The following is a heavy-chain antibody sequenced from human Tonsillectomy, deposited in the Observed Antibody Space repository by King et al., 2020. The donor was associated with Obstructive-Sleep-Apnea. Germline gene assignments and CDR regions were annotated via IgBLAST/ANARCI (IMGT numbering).Heavy chain of an antibody. CDR2: IYSGGST. D-gene: IGHD1-1*01. CDR3: ARSSGIRVGGTFDY. J-gene: IGHJ4*02. CDR1: GFTVSSNY. V-gene: IGHV3-66*01. Sequence: VQLVESGGGLVQPGGSLRLSCAASGFTVSSNYMSWVRQAPGKGLEWVSVIYSGGSTYYADSVKGRFTISRDNSKNTLYLQLNSLRAEDTAVYHCARSSGIRVGGTFDYWGQGTLVTVSS.